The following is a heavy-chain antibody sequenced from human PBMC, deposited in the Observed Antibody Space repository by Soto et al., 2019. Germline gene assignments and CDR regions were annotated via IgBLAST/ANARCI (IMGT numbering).Heavy chain of an antibody. Sequence: QVQLQESGPGLVKPSQTLSLTCTVSDDSLTTNKYAWTWIRQNPEKGLEWIGYVYYNGNTRSSPSLQSRLSMSLDTSKSHFSLRLSSVTAADTAVYFCARASYFRPSGSYYFVSWGQGTLVTVSS. CDR2: VYYNGNT. CDR3: ARASYFRPSGSYYFVS. CDR1: DDSLTTNKYA. D-gene: IGHD3-10*01. V-gene: IGHV4-31*03. J-gene: IGHJ4*02.